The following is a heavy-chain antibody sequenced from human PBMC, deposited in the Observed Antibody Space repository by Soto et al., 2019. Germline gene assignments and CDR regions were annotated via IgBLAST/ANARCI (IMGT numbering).Heavy chain of an antibody. J-gene: IGHJ3*02. CDR1: GFTFSSYA. Sequence: GGSLRLSCAASGFTFSSYAMSWVRQAPGKGLEWVSAISGSGGSTYYADSVKGRFTISRDNSKNTLYLQMNSLRAEDTAVYYCAKDRTTDSDSSFDAFDIWGQGTMVTVSS. CDR3: AKDRTTDSDSSFDAFDI. V-gene: IGHV3-23*01. CDR2: ISGSGGST. D-gene: IGHD6-13*01.